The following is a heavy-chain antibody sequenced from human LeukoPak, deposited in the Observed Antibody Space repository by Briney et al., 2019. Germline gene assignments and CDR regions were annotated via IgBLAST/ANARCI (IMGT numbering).Heavy chain of an antibody. CDR3: ARDHGVAVAGTWGY. CDR2: VNPSSGGT. V-gene: IGHV1-2*02. D-gene: IGHD6-19*01. J-gene: IGHJ4*02. CDR1: GYTFTGYY. Sequence: GASVKVSCKTSGYTFTGYYIHWVRQAPGQGLEWMGLVNPSSGGTHYAQKFQGRVTMTRDTSISTAYMELSRLRSDDTAVYYCARDHGVAVAGTWGYWGQGTLVTVSS.